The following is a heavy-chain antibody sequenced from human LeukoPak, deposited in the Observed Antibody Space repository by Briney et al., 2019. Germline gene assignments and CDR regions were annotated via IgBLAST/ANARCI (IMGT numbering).Heavy chain of an antibody. Sequence: PGGSLRLSCAASGFTVSSNYMSWVHQAPGKGLEWVSVIYSGGSTYYADSVKGRFTISRDNSKNTLYLQMNSLRAEDTAVYYCARDLGYSYGIYWGQGTLVTVSS. V-gene: IGHV3-53*01. CDR2: IYSGGST. CDR3: ARDLGYSYGIY. J-gene: IGHJ4*02. D-gene: IGHD5-18*01. CDR1: GFTVSSNY.